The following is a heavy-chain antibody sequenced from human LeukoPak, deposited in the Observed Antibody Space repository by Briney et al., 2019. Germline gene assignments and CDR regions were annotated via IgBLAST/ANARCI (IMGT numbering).Heavy chain of an antibody. CDR2: LSYSGLT. J-gene: IGHJ6*03. D-gene: IGHD1-14*01. V-gene: IGHV4-59*01. CDR3: ARGMTTAYYFYYIDV. Sequence: SETLSLTCTVSGGSISSFYSSWIRQSPGKGLEWIGYLSYSGLTAYNPSLKSRVTISGDTSKNQFSLRLSAVTTADTAMYYCARGMTTAYYFYYIDVWGKGTTVTVSS. CDR1: GGSISSFY.